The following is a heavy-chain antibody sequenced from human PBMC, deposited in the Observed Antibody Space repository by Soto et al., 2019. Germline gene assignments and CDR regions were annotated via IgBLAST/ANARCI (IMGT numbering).Heavy chain of an antibody. D-gene: IGHD3-10*01. CDR3: ARHNYGSGSTYFDY. Sequence: PSETLSLTCTVSGGSISSSSYYWGWFRQPPGKGLEWIGSIYYSGSTYYNLSLKSRVTISVDTSKNQFSLKLSSVTAADTAVYYCARHNYGSGSTYFDYWGQGTLVTVSS. CDR2: IYYSGST. CDR1: GGSISSSSYY. J-gene: IGHJ4*02. V-gene: IGHV4-39*01.